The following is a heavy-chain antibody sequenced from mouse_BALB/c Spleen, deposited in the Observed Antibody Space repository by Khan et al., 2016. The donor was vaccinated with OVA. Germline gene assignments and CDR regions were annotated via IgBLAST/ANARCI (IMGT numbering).Heavy chain of an antibody. J-gene: IGHJ3*01. CDR2: IDPSNGGT. CDR3: ARHGSSSWFAY. V-gene: IGHV1S135*01. Sequence: VQLQQSGPELMKPGASVKISCKASGYSFTSYYIHWVKQSHGKSLEWIGYIDPSNGGTSYNQKFKGKATLTVDKSSSTAYMHLSSLTSEDSAGYYCARHGSSSWFAYWGQGTLVTVSA. CDR1: GYSFTSYY. D-gene: IGHD1-1*01.